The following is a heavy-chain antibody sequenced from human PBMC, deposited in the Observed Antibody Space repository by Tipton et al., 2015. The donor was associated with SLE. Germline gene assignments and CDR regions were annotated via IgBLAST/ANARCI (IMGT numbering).Heavy chain of an antibody. CDR3: ARGGYSGRRDFDL. CDR2: MNPNSGST. CDR1: GYTFTSYG. J-gene: IGHJ2*01. V-gene: IGHV1-8*01. D-gene: IGHD5-12*01. Sequence: QSGPEVKKPGASVKVSCKASGYTFTSYGINWVRQATGQGLEWMGWMNPNSGSTGYAQKFQGGVTMTRDTSINTAYMELRSLRSEDTAVYFCARGGYSGRRDFDLWGRGTLVTVSS.